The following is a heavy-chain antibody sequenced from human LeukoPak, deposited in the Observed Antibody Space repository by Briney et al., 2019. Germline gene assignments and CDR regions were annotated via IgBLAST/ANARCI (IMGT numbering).Heavy chain of an antibody. CDR3: ARDARYSSGWYYFDY. J-gene: IGHJ4*02. D-gene: IGHD6-19*01. V-gene: IGHV1-2*02. CDR2: INPNSGGT. CDR1: GYTFTGYY. Sequence: GASVKVSCKASGYTFTGYYMHWVRQAPGQGLEWMGWINPNSGGTNYAQKFQGRVTMTRDTSTSTAYMELSRLRSDDTAVYYCARDARYSSGWYYFDYWGQGTLVTVSS.